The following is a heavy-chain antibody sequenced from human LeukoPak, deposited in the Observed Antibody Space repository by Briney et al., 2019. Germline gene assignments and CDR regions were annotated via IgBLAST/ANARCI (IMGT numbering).Heavy chain of an antibody. V-gene: IGHV1-46*01. D-gene: IGHD1-26*01. CDR2: INPSGGST. Sequence: MGIINPSGGSTTYAQNFQGRVTMTRDTSTSTVYMELSSLRFEDTAVYYCARGLGSGSYYGYWGQGTLVTVSS. CDR3: ARGLGSGSYYGY. J-gene: IGHJ4*02.